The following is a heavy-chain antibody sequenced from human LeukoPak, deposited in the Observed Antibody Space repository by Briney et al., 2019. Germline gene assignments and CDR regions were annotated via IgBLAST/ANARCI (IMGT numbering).Heavy chain of an antibody. Sequence: GGSLGLSCAVSGFTVRSNYMSWVRQAPGKGLEWVSVLYSGGTIYYADSVKGRFTISRDNSKDTLYLQMNNLRAEDTAVYYCVREFGSGGSCYFDYWGQGTLVTVSS. CDR2: LYSGGTI. J-gene: IGHJ4*02. CDR3: VREFGSGGSCYFDY. D-gene: IGHD2-15*01. V-gene: IGHV3-66*01. CDR1: GFTVRSNY.